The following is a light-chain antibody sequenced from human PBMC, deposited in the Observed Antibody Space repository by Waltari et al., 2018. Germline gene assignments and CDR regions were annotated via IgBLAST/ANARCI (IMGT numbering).Light chain of an antibody. Sequence: QSVLTQPPSVSAAPGQKVTISCSGSSSNIGNDYVSWYQQPPGTAPKLFIYEKNKRPSVIPDRFAGSKSGTSATLGITGLQTGDEADYYCGTWDTSLSALIFGGGTKLTVL. CDR2: EKN. CDR1: SSNIGNDY. CDR3: GTWDTSLSALI. V-gene: IGLV1-51*02. J-gene: IGLJ2*01.